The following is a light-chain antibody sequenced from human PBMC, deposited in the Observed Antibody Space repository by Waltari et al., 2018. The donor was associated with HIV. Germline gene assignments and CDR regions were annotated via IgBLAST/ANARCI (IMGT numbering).Light chain of an antibody. V-gene: IGLV2-8*01. CDR1: SSDIGAYDS. J-gene: IGLJ3*02. CDR3: SSYGDSLRVM. Sequence: QSALTQPPSASGSLGQSVTISCTGSSSDIGAYDSVSWFQHHPRSAPKLLLYEVTRRPSTVSDRFSGSRSGSTAFLTVAGLQPDDEATYFCSSYGDSLRVMFGGGTNVTVL. CDR2: EVT.